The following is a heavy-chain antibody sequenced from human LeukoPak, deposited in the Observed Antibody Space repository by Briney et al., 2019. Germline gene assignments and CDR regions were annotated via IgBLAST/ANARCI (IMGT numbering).Heavy chain of an antibody. J-gene: IGHJ4*02. V-gene: IGHV3-15*01. CDR2: IKRKTDGGTT. CDR3: TTDSSTTTYNFDY. Sequence: SGGSLRLSCAASGFTFSNAWMDWVRLAPGKGLEWVGRIKRKTDGGTTDYAAPVKGRFTISRDDSKNTLYLQMNSLKTEDTAVYYCTTDSSTTTYNFDYWGQGTLVTVSS. D-gene: IGHD2-2*01. CDR1: GFTFSNAW.